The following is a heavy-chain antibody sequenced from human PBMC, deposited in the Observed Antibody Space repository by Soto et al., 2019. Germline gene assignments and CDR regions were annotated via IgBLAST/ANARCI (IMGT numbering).Heavy chain of an antibody. CDR3: TTDDPINRS. CDR2: IKSKTNGGTT. J-gene: IGHJ5*02. Sequence: GSLRLSSADAGFSLSNASMSWVRQAPGKGLEWVGRIKSKTNGGTTDYAAPVIGRFTISRDDSKNTLYLQMNSLKTEDKAVYYCTTDDPINRSWGQGTLVTVSS. V-gene: IGHV3-15*01. CDR1: GFSLSNAS.